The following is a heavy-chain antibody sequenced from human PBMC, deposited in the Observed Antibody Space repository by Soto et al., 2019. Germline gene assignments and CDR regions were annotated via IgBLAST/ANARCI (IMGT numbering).Heavy chain of an antibody. V-gene: IGHV4-31*03. J-gene: IGHJ4*02. CDR1: GGSISSGGYY. Sequence: PSETLSLTCTVSGGSISSGGYYWSWIRQHPGKGLEWIGYIYYSGSTYYNPSLKSRVTISVDTSKNQFPLKLSSVTAADTAVYYCARSLRIAAAGYDYWGQGTLVTVSS. CDR3: ARSLRIAAAGYDY. D-gene: IGHD6-13*01. CDR2: IYYSGST.